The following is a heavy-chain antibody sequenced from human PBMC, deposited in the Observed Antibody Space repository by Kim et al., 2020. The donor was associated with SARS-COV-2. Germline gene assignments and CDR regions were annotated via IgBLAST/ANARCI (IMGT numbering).Heavy chain of an antibody. D-gene: IGHD3-22*01. Sequence: GGSLRLSCAASGFTFSSYGMHWVRQAPGKGLEWVAVIWYDGSNKYYADSVKGRFTISRDNSKNTLYLQMNSLRAEDTAVYYCAREGTYYYDSSGALGYWGQGTLVTVSS. CDR2: IWYDGSNK. V-gene: IGHV3-33*01. CDR1: GFTFSSYG. CDR3: AREGTYYYDSSGALGY. J-gene: IGHJ4*02.